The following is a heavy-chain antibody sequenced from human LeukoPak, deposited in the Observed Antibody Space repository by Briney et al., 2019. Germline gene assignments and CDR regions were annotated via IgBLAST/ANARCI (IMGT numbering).Heavy chain of an antibody. CDR2: INPSGGST. CDR3: ATESRTSFYCSGGSCYGEAFDI. V-gene: IGHV1-46*01. CDR1: GYTFTSYY. Sequence: ASVKVSCKASGYTFTSYYMHWVRQAPGQGLEWMGIINPSGGSTSYAQKFQGRVTMTRDTSTSTVYMELSSLRSEDTAVYYCATESRTSFYCSGGSCYGEAFDIWGQGTMVTVSS. D-gene: IGHD2-15*01. J-gene: IGHJ3*02.